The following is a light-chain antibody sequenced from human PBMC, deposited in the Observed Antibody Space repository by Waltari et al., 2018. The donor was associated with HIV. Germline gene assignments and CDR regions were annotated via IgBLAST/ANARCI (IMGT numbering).Light chain of an antibody. CDR3: GVWDDNLRGV. J-gene: IGLJ2*01. Sequence: QAVLTQPPSASASSGQKITISCSGGDSNVGSHYAYWYHHFPGGAPKLLLYKNNHRSSGVPDRFSGSKSGTSASLTISGLRSEDEGIYFCGVWDDNLRGVFGGGTRLTV. CDR1: DSNVGSHY. CDR2: KNN. V-gene: IGLV1-47*01.